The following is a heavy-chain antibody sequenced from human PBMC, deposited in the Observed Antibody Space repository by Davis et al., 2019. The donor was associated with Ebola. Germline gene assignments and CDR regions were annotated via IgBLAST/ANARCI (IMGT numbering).Heavy chain of an antibody. V-gene: IGHV3-21*01. Sequence: GGSLRLSCAASGFTFSSYSMNWVRQAPGKGLEWVSSISSSSSYIYYADSVKGRFTISRDNAKNSLYLQMNSLRAEDTAVYYCARVSPPVVVGMDVWGQGTTVTVSS. CDR1: GFTFSSYS. D-gene: IGHD2-21*01. CDR3: ARVSPPVVVGMDV. J-gene: IGHJ6*02. CDR2: ISSSSSYI.